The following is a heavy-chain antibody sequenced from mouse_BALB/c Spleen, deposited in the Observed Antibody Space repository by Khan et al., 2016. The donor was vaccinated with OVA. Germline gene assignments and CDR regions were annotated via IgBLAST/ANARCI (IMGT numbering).Heavy chain of an antibody. Sequence: VRLQQSGPELVKPGASVKISCKTSGYTFTEYTMHWVKQSHGKSLEWIGRINPNNGGTTYNQKFKGKATLTVDKSSSTAYMELRSLTSEDSAVDYCARRGFITTANLYFDVWGAGTTVTVSS. CDR3: ARRGFITTANLYFDV. CDR2: INPNNGGT. J-gene: IGHJ1*01. D-gene: IGHD1-2*01. CDR1: GYTFTEYT. V-gene: IGHV1-18*01.